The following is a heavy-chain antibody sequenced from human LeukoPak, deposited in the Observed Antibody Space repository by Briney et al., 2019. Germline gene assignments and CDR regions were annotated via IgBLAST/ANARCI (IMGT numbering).Heavy chain of an antibody. CDR3: AKEPYYDSSGYYFRYYFDY. Sequence: GGSLRLSCAASGFTFSSYAMSWVRQAPGKGLEWVSAISGSGGSTYYADSVKGRFTISRDNSKNTLYPQMNSLRAEDTAVYYCAKEPYYDSSGYYFRYYFDYWGQGTLVTVSS. J-gene: IGHJ4*02. D-gene: IGHD3-22*01. CDR2: ISGSGGST. V-gene: IGHV3-23*01. CDR1: GFTFSSYA.